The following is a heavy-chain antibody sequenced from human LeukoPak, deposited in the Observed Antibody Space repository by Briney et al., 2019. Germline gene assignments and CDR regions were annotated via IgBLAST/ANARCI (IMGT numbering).Heavy chain of an antibody. V-gene: IGHV3-7*01. CDR3: ARVHYDFWSGYYTRAFDI. Sequence: GGSLRLSCAASGFTFSSYWMSWVRQAPGKGLEWVANIKQDGSEKYYVDSVKGRFTISGDNAKNSLYLQMNSLRAEDTAVYYCARVHYDFWSGYYTRAFDIWGQGTMVTVSS. D-gene: IGHD3-3*01. CDR1: GFTFSSYW. CDR2: IKQDGSEK. J-gene: IGHJ3*02.